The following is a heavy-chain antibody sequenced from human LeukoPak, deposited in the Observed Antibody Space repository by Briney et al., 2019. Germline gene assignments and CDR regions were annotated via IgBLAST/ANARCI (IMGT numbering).Heavy chain of an antibody. V-gene: IGHV3-23*01. D-gene: IGHD3-22*01. CDR2: ISGTGGGA. CDR3: AKDREMYFYDSSGYRDAFHI. Sequence: GGSLRLSCAASGFTFNTYAMSWVRQAPGKGLEWVSSISGTGGGAYYADSVKGRFTISRDNSHKTLYLQMNSLRAEDTAVYYCAKDREMYFYDSSGYRDAFHIWGQGTKVTVSS. CDR1: GFTFNTYA. J-gene: IGHJ3*02.